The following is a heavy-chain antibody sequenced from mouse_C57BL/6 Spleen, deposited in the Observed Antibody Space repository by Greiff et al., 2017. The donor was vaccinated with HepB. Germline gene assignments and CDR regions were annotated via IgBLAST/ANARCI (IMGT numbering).Heavy chain of an antibody. D-gene: IGHD1-1*01. V-gene: IGHV5-4*01. CDR2: ISDGGSYT. CDR1: GFTFSSYA. J-gene: IGHJ1*03. Sequence: EVKLVESGGGLVKPGGSLKLSCAASGFTFSSYAMSWVRQTPEKRLEWVATISDGGSYTYYPDNVKGRFTISRENAKNNLYLQMSHLKSEDTAMYYCAREYSSRYFDVWGTGTTVTVSS. CDR3: AREYSSRYFDV.